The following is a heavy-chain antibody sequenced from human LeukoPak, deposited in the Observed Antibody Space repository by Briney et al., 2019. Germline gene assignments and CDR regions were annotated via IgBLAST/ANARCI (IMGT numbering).Heavy chain of an antibody. CDR3: ARVAAAAAGD. D-gene: IGHD6-13*01. J-gene: IGHJ4*02. Sequence: SVKVSCKASGGTFSSYAISWARQAPGQGLEWMGGIIPIFGTANYAQKFQGRVTITADESTSTAYMELSSLRSEDTAVYYCARVAAAAAGDWGQGTLVTVSS. CDR2: IIPIFGTA. V-gene: IGHV1-69*01. CDR1: GGTFSSYA.